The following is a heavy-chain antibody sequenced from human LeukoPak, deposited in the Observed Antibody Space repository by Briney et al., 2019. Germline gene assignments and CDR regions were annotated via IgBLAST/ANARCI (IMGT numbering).Heavy chain of an antibody. V-gene: IGHV3-30*04. D-gene: IGHD3-10*01. J-gene: IGHJ4*02. CDR1: GFTFSSYA. CDR2: ISYDGSNK. Sequence: GGSLRLSCAASGFTFSSYAMHWVRQAPGKGLEWAAVISYDGSNKYYADSVKGRFTISRDNSKNTLYLQMNSLRAEDTAVYYCARGPPMVRGVKFDYWGQGTLVTVSS. CDR3: ARGPPMVRGVKFDY.